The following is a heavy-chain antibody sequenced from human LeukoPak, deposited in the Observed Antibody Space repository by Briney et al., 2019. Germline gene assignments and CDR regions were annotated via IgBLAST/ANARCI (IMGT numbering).Heavy chain of an antibody. Sequence: SSETLSLTCTVSGGSISSSSYYWGWIRQPPGKGLEWIGSIYYSGSTYYNPSLKSRVTISVDTSKNQFSLKLSSVTAADTAVYYCARHSVVVPAAMYNWFDPWGQRTLVTVSS. CDR3: ARHSVVVPAAMYNWFDP. D-gene: IGHD2-2*01. J-gene: IGHJ5*02. CDR1: GGSISSSSYY. CDR2: IYYSGST. V-gene: IGHV4-39*01.